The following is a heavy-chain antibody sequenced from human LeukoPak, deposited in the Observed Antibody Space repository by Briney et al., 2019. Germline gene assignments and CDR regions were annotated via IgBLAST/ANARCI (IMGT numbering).Heavy chain of an antibody. CDR1: GYTFTRYG. CDR3: ARAPFCSSVSCYRTNNWLDP. D-gene: IGHD2-2*01. Sequence: GASVKVSCKTSGYTFTRYGVSWVRQAPGQGLEWMGWISGNNDNTNYAQRFQDRITMTTDTSTSTAYMELRSLRSDDTAVYYCARAPFCSSVSCYRTNNWLDPWGQGTLVTVSS. V-gene: IGHV1-18*01. J-gene: IGHJ5*02. CDR2: ISGNNDNT.